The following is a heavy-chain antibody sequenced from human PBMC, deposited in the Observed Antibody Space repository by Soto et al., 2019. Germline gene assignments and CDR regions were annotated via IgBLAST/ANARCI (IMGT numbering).Heavy chain of an antibody. CDR3: ARSQALLPNGMDV. CDR2: IYPGDSDT. CDR1: GYSFTSYW. J-gene: IGHJ6*02. Sequence: ESLKISCKGSGYSFTSYWICWVRQMPGKGLEWMGIIYPGDSDTRYSPSFQGQVTISADKSISTAYLQWSSLKASDTAMYYCARSQALLPNGMDVWGQGTTVTVSS. D-gene: IGHD2-15*01. V-gene: IGHV5-51*01.